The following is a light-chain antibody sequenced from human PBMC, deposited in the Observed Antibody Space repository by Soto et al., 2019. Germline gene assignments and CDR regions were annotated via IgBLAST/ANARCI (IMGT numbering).Light chain of an antibody. CDR1: QSVNRY. J-gene: IGKJ5*01. Sequence: EIVLTQSQATLSLSPGERATLSCRASQSVNRYLAWYQQKPGQAPRLLIYDTSNRATGIPARFSGSGSGTDFTLPISSLEPEDFAVYYCQQREHWPPITFGQGGRLEIK. CDR2: DTS. CDR3: QQREHWPPIT. V-gene: IGKV3-11*01.